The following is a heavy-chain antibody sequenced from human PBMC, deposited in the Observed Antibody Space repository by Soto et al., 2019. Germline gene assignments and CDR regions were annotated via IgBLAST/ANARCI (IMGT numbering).Heavy chain of an antibody. D-gene: IGHD3-3*02. V-gene: IGHV4-31*11. CDR2: IYYSGST. Sequence: SETLSLTCAVSGDSISSGGYYWSWIRQHPGKGLEWIGYIYYSGSTYYNPSLESRVTISVDTSKNQFSLKLTSVTAADTAVYYCARDPNPIFDIWGQGTLVT. CDR1: GDSISSGGYY. J-gene: IGHJ4*02. CDR3: ARDPNPIFDI.